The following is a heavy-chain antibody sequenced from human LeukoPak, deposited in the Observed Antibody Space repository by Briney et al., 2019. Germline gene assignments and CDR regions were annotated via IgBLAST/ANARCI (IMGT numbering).Heavy chain of an antibody. CDR2: IYYSGST. Sequence: SSETLSLTCTVSGGSVNSNIYYWGWVRQPPGKGLDWIGSIYYSGSTYYNPSLKSRVTIPVDTSKNQFSLRLSSVTAADTAVYYCARTYSSGWPGLYFHHWGQGTLVTVSS. CDR3: ARTYSSGWPGLYFHH. CDR1: GGSVNSNIYY. J-gene: IGHJ1*01. D-gene: IGHD6-19*01. V-gene: IGHV4-39*07.